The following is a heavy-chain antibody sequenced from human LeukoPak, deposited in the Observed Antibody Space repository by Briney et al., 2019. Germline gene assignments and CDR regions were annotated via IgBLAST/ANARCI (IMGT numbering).Heavy chain of an antibody. CDR1: GFTFSSYG. J-gene: IGHJ6*03. Sequence: GGSLRLSCAASGFTFSSYGMHWVRQAPGKGLEWVAVIWYDGSNKYYADSVKGRFSISRDNSKNTLYLQMNSQRAEDTAVYYGASGGYCSGGSCYSGPHYYYMDVWGKGTTVTVSS. CDR3: ASGGYCSGGSCYSGPHYYYMDV. V-gene: IGHV3-33*01. D-gene: IGHD2-15*01. CDR2: IWYDGSNK.